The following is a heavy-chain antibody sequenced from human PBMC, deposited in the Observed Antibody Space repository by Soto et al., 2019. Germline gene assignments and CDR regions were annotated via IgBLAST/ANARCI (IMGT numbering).Heavy chain of an antibody. CDR3: ARRNNHLYYYYGMDV. D-gene: IGHD1-1*01. Sequence: SLKISCKGSGYSFTSYWISWVRQMPGKGLEWMGRIDPSDSYTNYSPSFQGHVTISADKSISTAYLQWSSLKASDTAMYYCARRNNHLYYYYGMDVWGQGTTVTASS. CDR1: GYSFTSYW. CDR2: IDPSDSYT. V-gene: IGHV5-10-1*01. J-gene: IGHJ6*02.